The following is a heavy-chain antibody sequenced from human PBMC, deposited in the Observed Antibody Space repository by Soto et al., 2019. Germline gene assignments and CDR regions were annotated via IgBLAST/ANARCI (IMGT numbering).Heavy chain of an antibody. V-gene: IGHV4-39*01. D-gene: IGHD6-19*01. Sequence: PSETLSLTCIVSGGSITRNNHCWGWIRQSPGKGLEWIGSILYSGSTNYNPSLKSRVTLSVETSKNQFSLKMSSVTAADTALYYCARLGSSGWYQGSYFHYWCQGTLVTVSS. CDR1: GGSITRNNHC. CDR2: ILYSGST. CDR3: ARLGSSGWYQGSYFHY. J-gene: IGHJ4*02.